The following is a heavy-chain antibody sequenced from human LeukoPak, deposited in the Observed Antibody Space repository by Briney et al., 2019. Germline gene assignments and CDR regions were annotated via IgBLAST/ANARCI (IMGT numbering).Heavy chain of an antibody. Sequence: GGSLRLPCAASGFTLSNYAMSWVRQAPGKGLEWVSAMSGTSGSTWYADSVKGRFTISRDNSKNTLYLQMNSLGAEHTAVYYCAKDVERSGYYLFDYWGQGTLVTVPS. CDR3: AKDVERSGYYLFDY. CDR1: GFTLSNYA. J-gene: IGHJ4*02. D-gene: IGHD3-22*01. CDR2: MSGTSGST. V-gene: IGHV3-23*01.